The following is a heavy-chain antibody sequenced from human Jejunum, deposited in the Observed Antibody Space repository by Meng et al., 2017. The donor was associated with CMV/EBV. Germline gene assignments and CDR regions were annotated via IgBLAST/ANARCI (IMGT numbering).Heavy chain of an antibody. CDR3: SRGPYYYESSGYYGGQSNWSDP. CDR2: INPSSGST. Sequence: RHRVRQAPGQGLEWMGIINPSSGSTTYARKLQGRVTMTRDPSTSTFYMELSSLTSEDTAVYFCSRGPYYYESSGYYGGQSNWSDPWGQGTQVTVSS. V-gene: IGHV1-46*04. J-gene: IGHJ5*02. D-gene: IGHD3-22*01.